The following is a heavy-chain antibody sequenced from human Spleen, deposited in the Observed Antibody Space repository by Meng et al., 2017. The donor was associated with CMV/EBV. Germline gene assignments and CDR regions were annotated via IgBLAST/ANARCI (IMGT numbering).Heavy chain of an antibody. D-gene: IGHD2-15*01. CDR2: LYIAGT. J-gene: IGHJ4*02. CDR3: VREVVPGYYLDH. V-gene: IGHV3-53*01. CDR1: GFPVSDNY. Sequence: GGSLRLSCAASGFPVSDNYMTWVRQAPGKGLEWVSVLYIAGTYYADSVRGRFSISRDNSKNTVYLQMNSLRAEDTAVYYCVREVVPGYYLDHWGQGTLVTVSS.